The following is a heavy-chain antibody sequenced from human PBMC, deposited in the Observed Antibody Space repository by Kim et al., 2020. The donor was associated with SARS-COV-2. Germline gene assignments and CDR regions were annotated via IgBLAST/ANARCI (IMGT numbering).Heavy chain of an antibody. CDR2: IFYSGTT. V-gene: IGHV4-39*01. D-gene: IGHD2-2*01. CDR1: GGSLSTMSHY. CDR3: ASVRSTWYFAS. J-gene: IGHJ4*02. Sequence: SETLSLTCTVSGGSLSTMSHYWGWIRQAPGKGLEWIGTIFYSGTTYYSASLKSRVTISVDTSKNQFSLRLSSVTAADTAVYYCASVRSTWYFASWGQGTLVTVSS.